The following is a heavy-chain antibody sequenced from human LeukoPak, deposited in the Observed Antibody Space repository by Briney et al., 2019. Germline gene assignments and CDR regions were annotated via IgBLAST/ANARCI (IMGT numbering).Heavy chain of an antibody. CDR2: INHSGST. J-gene: IGHJ4*02. D-gene: IGHD4-17*01. CDR3: ARGMTTVTTGENFDY. CDR1: GGSFSGYY. Sequence: SETLSLTCAVYGGSFSGYYWSWIRPPPGKGLEWIGEINHSGSTNYNPSLKSRVTISVDTSKNQFSLKLSSVTAADTAVYYCARGMTTVTTGENFDYWGQGTLVTVSS. V-gene: IGHV4-34*01.